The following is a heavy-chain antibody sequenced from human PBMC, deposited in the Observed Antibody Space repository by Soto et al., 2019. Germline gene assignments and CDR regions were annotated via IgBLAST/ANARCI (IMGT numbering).Heavy chain of an antibody. CDR3: ARSAYCSSTSCYLAWFDP. J-gene: IGHJ5*02. V-gene: IGHV1-2*02. CDR1: GYTFTGYY. CDR2: INPNSGGT. D-gene: IGHD2-2*01. Sequence: ASVKVSCKASGYTFTGYYMHWVRQAPGQGLEWMGWINPNSGGTNYAQKFQGRVTMTRDTSISTAYMELSRLRSDDTAVYYCARSAYCSSTSCYLAWFDPWGQGTLVTVSS.